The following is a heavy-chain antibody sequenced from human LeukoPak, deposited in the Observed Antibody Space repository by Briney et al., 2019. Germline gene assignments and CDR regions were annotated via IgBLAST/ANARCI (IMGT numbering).Heavy chain of an antibody. J-gene: IGHJ4*02. Sequence: GGSLRLSCKGSGVTFEDYYLSWIRQAPGKGLEWVSSISSSSSYIYYADSMKGRFTISRDNAKNSLFLQMNNLRAEDTAVYYCARDRRYFDTGGLGGPDYWGQGTLITVSS. CDR2: ISSSSSYI. D-gene: IGHD2-8*02. CDR3: ARDRRYFDTGGLGGPDY. V-gene: IGHV3-11*06. CDR1: GVTFEDYY.